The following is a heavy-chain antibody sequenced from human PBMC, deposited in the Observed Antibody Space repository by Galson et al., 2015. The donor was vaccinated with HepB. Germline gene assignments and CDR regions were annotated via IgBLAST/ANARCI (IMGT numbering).Heavy chain of an antibody. CDR3: AIITMVQGVILA. D-gene: IGHD3-10*01. Sequence: SVKVSCKASGYTFNYYDVIWVRQATGQGLECMGWMKVNSGDTAYAQNLKGRVTMTRDTSINTFYMELSSLRSEDTAVYYCAIITMVQGVILAWGQGTPVTVSS. CDR2: MKVNSGDT. CDR1: GYTFNYYD. V-gene: IGHV1-8*01. J-gene: IGHJ5*02.